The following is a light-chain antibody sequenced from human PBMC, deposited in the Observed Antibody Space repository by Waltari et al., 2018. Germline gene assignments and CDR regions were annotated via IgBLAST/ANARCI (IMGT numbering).Light chain of an antibody. CDR2: EVS. V-gene: IGLV2-23*02. CDR3: CSYAGRSTWV. J-gene: IGLJ3*02. CDR1: SSDVGRYNF. Sequence: QSALTQPASVSGSPGPSITISCTGSSSDVGRYNFVSWYQQHPGKAPQLIIYEVSKRPSGVSNRLSGSKSGNTASLTISGLQAEDESDYYCCSYAGRSTWVFGGGTKVTVL.